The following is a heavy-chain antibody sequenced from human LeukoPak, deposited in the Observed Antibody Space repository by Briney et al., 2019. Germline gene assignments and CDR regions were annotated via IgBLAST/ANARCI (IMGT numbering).Heavy chain of an antibody. CDR2: VFYSGNA. Sequence: SETLSLTCTVSGGSISSSSYYWGWIRQPPGKGLGRIGSVFYSGNALYNLSLRSRLTISVDKSKNQFSLKLRSVAAADTAVYYCARQGSSWRDPDAFDIWGQGTMVTVSS. CDR3: ARQGSSWRDPDAFDI. CDR1: GGSISSSSYY. J-gene: IGHJ3*02. V-gene: IGHV4-39*01. D-gene: IGHD6-13*01.